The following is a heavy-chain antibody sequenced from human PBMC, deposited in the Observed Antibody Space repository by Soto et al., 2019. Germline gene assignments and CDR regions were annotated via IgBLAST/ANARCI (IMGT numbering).Heavy chain of an antibody. J-gene: IGHJ4*02. CDR2: INAGNGNT. V-gene: IGHV1-3*01. Sequence: QVQLVQSGAEVKKPGASVKVSCKASGYTFTSYAMHWVRQAPGQRREWMGWINAGNGNTKYSQKFQGRVTITRDTSASTAYMELSSLRSEDTAVYYCARSVVAPTAPDYWGQGTLVTVSS. D-gene: IGHD2-2*01. CDR1: GYTFTSYA. CDR3: ARSVVAPTAPDY.